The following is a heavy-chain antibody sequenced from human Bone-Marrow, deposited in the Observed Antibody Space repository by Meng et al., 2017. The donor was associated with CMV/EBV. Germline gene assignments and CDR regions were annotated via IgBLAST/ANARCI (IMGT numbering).Heavy chain of an antibody. CDR3: ARDLGSYGSLSVFDY. CDR2: ISAYNDHP. V-gene: IGHV1-18*01. D-gene: IGHD3-10*01. CDR1: GYTCTDFV. Sequence: SGYTCTDFVITWMRQAPGQGFAWMGWISAYNDHPNYAKKLQGRVTMTTDTSTSTAYMELRSLRSDDTAVYFCARDLGSYGSLSVFDYWGQGTLVTVSS. J-gene: IGHJ4*02.